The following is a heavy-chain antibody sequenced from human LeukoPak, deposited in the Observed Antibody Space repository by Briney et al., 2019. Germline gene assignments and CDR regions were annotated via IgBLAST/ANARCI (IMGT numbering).Heavy chain of an antibody. CDR1: GGTFSSYA. Sequence: ASVKVSCKASGGTFSSYAISWVRQAPGQGLEWMGWISAYNGNTNYAQKLQGRVTMTTDTSTSTAYMELRSLRSDDTAVYYCASEFAFDIWGQGTMVTVSS. CDR3: ASEFAFDI. CDR2: ISAYNGNT. V-gene: IGHV1-18*01. J-gene: IGHJ3*02.